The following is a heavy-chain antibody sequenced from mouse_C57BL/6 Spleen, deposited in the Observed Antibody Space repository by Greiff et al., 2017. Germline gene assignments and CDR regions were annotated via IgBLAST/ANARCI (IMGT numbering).Heavy chain of an antibody. J-gene: IGHJ2*01. CDR1: GYTFTDYN. CDR2: IKPNNGGT. D-gene: IGHD2-3*01. CDR3: TRRWSVYFDY. Sequence: EVQLQQSGPELVKPGASVKMSCKASGYTFTDYNMHWVKQSPGKSLEWIGYIKPNNGGTSYNKKFKGKATLTVNKSSSTAYLELRSLTSEDAAVYCCTRRWSVYFDYWGQGTTLTVSA. V-gene: IGHV1-22*01.